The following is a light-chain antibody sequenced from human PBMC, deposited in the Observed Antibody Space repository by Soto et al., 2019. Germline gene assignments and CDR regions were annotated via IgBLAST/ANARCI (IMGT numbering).Light chain of an antibody. CDR1: SANIGNNY. CDR2: SNN. Sequence: QSVLTQPPSASGTPGQRVTISCSGRSANIGNNYVCWYQQLPGTAPKLLIYSNNQRPSGVPDRFSGSKSGTSASLAISGLQAEDEADYYCSSYAGSNNFVFGTGTKVTVL. CDR3: SSYAGSNNFV. J-gene: IGLJ1*01. V-gene: IGLV1-47*02.